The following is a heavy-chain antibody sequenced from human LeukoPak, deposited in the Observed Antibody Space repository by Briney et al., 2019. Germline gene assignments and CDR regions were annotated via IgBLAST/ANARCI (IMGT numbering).Heavy chain of an antibody. CDR3: ARGLARTSMVTRGGVRFDY. V-gene: IGHV1-8*01. CDR2: MNPNSGNT. CDR1: GYTFTSYD. Sequence: ASVTVSCTASGYTFTSYDINWVRQAPGQGLEWMGWMNPNSGNTGYAQKFQGRVTVTRNTSISTANMELSSLRSEDTAVYYCARGLARTSMVTRGGVRFDYWGQGTLVTVSS. D-gene: IGHD5-18*01. J-gene: IGHJ4*02.